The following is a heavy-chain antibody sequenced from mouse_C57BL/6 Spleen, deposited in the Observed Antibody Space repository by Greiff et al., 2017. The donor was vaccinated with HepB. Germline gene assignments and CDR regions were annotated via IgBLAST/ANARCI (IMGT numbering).Heavy chain of an antibody. V-gene: IGHV1-80*01. J-gene: IGHJ4*01. CDR2: IYPGDGDT. CDR1: GYAFSSYW. CDR3: ARRDYNYAMDY. Sequence: VQLQQSGAELVKPGASVKISCKASGYAFSSYWMNWVKQRPGTGLEWIGQIYPGDGDTNYNGKFKGKATLNADKSSSTAYMQLSSLTSEDSAVYFCARRDYNYAMDYWGQGTSVTVSS. D-gene: IGHD2-4*01.